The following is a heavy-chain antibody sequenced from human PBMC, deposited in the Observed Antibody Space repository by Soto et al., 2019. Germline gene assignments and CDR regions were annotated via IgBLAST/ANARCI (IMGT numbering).Heavy chain of an antibody. CDR3: ARRWGSAADY. D-gene: IGHD2-15*01. CDR1: GGSISSYY. V-gene: IGHV4-59*08. Sequence: QVQLQESGPGLVKPSETLSLTCTVSGGSISSYYWSWIRQPPGKGLEWIGYIYYSGSTNYNPSLTGXVXIXXDTSKNQFSLKLSSVTAADTAVYYCARRWGSAADYWGQGTLVTVSS. CDR2: IYYSGST. J-gene: IGHJ4*02.